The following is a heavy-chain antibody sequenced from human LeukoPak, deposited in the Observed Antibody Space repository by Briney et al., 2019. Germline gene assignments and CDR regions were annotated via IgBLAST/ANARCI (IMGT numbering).Heavy chain of an antibody. Sequence: ASVKVSCKVSGYTLTELSMHWVRQAPGKGLEWMGGFDPEDGETIYAQKFQGRVTMTEDTSTDTAYMELRSLRSDDTAVYYCARDQARVPILFDWLNLDHYSYYGMDVWSQGTTVTVSS. CDR2: FDPEDGET. D-gene: IGHD3-9*01. CDR1: GYTLTELS. J-gene: IGHJ6*02. V-gene: IGHV1-24*01. CDR3: ARDQARVPILFDWLNLDHYSYYGMDV.